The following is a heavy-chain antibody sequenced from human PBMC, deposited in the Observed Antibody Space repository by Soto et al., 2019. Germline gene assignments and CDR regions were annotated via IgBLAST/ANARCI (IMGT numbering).Heavy chain of an antibody. CDR3: ARGSAAGTKSPFDY. CDR2: IHYSGST. Sequence: SDTLSLTCTVSGGSVSTGSYYWSWILHPPGKGLEWIGYIHYSGSTNYNPSLKSRVTISVDTSKNQLSLKLSSVTAADTAVYYCARGSAAGTKSPFDYWGQGTLVIVSS. V-gene: IGHV4-61*01. J-gene: IGHJ4*02. CDR1: GGSVSTGSYY. D-gene: IGHD6-13*01.